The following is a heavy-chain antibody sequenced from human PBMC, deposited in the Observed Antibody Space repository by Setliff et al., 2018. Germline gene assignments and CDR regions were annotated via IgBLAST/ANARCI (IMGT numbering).Heavy chain of an antibody. Sequence: SVKVSCKASGDSFNNYAISWVRQAPGQGLEWMGGIIPMFGTPAYAQKFQDRVTITTDESTSTAYMELDSLRSEDTAVYYCARSPAVLGIVYLDPWGQGTQVTVSS. D-gene: IGHD2-15*01. CDR1: GDSFNNYA. V-gene: IGHV1-69*05. CDR2: IIPMFGTP. CDR3: ARSPAVLGIVYLDP. J-gene: IGHJ5*02.